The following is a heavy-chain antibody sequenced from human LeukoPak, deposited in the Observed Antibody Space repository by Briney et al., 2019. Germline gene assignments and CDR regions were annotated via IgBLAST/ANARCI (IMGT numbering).Heavy chain of an antibody. D-gene: IGHD3-22*01. CDR3: ARDRPYYYDSSAYYPDF. Sequence: EASVKVSCKASGYSFTIYGISWVRQAPGQGLEWMGWISGYNGNTNYAQRLQGRVTMTTDTSTSTAYMELRSLSSDDTAVYYCARDRPYYYDSSAYYPDFWGQGTLVTVSS. CDR1: GYSFTIYG. J-gene: IGHJ4*02. V-gene: IGHV1-18*01. CDR2: ISGYNGNT.